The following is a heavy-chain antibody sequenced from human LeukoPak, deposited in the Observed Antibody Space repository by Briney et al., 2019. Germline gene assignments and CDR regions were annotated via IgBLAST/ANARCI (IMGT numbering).Heavy chain of an antibody. V-gene: IGHV4-39*01. Sequence: SDTLSLTCTVSAGSVNSGSCYWGWIRQPPGKGLEWIGSIHHSGNTYYNASLKSRVTISVDTSKNQFFLKLSSVTAADGAVYYCARHEGSYYDKSGYTFDYWGQGTLVTVSS. CDR1: AGSVNSGSCY. J-gene: IGHJ4*02. CDR2: IHHSGNT. D-gene: IGHD3-22*01. CDR3: ARHEGSYYDKSGYTFDY.